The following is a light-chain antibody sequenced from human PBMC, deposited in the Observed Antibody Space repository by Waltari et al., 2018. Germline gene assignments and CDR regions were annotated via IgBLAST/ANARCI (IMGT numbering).Light chain of an antibody. Sequence: SYEVTQPPSVSVSPGQTASITCPGDELGAKYVWWYQQKPGQSPVVVIYQDVKRPSGIPERFSGSSSGNTATLTIGGTQAMDEADYYCQAWDGTTVVFGGGTKVTVL. CDR2: QDV. CDR3: QAWDGTTVV. CDR1: ELGAKY. V-gene: IGLV3-1*01. J-gene: IGLJ2*01.